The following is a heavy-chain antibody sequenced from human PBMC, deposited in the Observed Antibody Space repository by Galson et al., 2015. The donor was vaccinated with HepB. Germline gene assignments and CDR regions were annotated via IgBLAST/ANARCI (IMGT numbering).Heavy chain of an antibody. J-gene: IGHJ4*02. CDR1: GFTFSDYY. Sequence: SLRLSCAASGFTFSDYYMSWIRQAPGKGLEWVSYISSSSSYTNYADSVKGRFTISRDNAKNSLYLQMNSLRAEDTAVYYCIPYSSRGGYFDYWGQGTLVTVSS. D-gene: IGHD6-13*01. CDR3: IPYSSRGGYFDY. CDR2: ISSSSSYT. V-gene: IGHV3-11*06.